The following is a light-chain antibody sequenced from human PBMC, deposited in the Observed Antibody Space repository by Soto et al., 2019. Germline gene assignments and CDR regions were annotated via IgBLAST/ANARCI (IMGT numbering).Light chain of an antibody. CDR1: QSVNSY. Sequence: EIVLTQSTATLSLSPGERATLSCRASQSVNSYLAWYQQKLGQAPRLLIYDASNRATGIPARFSGSGYGTDFTLTISSLEPEDIAVYYCQQRSFGLTFGPGTEVDLK. V-gene: IGKV3-11*01. CDR3: QQRSFGLT. J-gene: IGKJ3*01. CDR2: DAS.